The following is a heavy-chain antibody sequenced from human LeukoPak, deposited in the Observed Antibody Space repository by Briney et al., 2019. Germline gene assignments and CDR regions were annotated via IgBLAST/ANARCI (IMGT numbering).Heavy chain of an antibody. Sequence: YTFTXXXMHXXXQAPGQGLEWMGIINPSGGSTSYAQKFQGRVTMTRDTSTSTVYMELSSLRSEDTAVYYCARGSRLRPVHAFDIWGQGTMVTVSS. CDR2: INPSGGST. D-gene: IGHD4-17*01. J-gene: IGHJ3*02. V-gene: IGHV1-46*01. CDR3: ARGSRLRPVHAFDI. CDR1: YTFTXXX.